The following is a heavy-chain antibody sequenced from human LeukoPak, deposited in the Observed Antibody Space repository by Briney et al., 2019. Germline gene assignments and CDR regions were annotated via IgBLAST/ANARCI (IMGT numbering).Heavy chain of an antibody. CDR1: GFTFDDYA. J-gene: IGHJ4*02. D-gene: IGHD6-19*01. Sequence: GGSLRLSCAASGFTFDDYATHWVRQAPGKGLEWVSGISWNSGSIGYADSVKGRFTISRDNAKNSLYLQMNSLRAEDTALYYCAKESGWYGEPFFDYWGQGTLVTVSS. V-gene: IGHV3-9*01. CDR2: ISWNSGSI. CDR3: AKESGWYGEPFFDY.